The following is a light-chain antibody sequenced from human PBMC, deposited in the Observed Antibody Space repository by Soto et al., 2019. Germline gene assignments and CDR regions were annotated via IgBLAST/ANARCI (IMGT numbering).Light chain of an antibody. CDR3: SSYANTRTVV. Sequence: QSVLTQPASVSGSLGQSITISCTGTSSDDGGTSVSWYVSWYQQHPGKVPKLMIYDDDDRPSGVSNRFSGSKSGNTASLTISGLQAEDEADYYCSSYANTRTVVFGGGTKLTVL. CDR1: SSDDGGTSVSWY. CDR2: DDD. J-gene: IGLJ3*02. V-gene: IGLV2-14*03.